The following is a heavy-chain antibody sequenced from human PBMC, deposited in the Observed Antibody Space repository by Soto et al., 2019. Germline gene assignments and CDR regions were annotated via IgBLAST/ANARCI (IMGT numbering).Heavy chain of an antibody. CDR3: AREHGDDDAFDI. CDR1: GFTFSSYA. D-gene: IGHD4-17*01. CDR2: ISSNGGST. J-gene: IGHJ3*02. Sequence: PGGSLRLSCAASGFTFSSYAMHWVRQAPGKGLEYVSAISSNGGSTYYANSVKGRFTISRDNSKNTLYLQMGSLRAEDMAVYYCAREHGDDDAFDIWGQGIMVTVSS. V-gene: IGHV3-64*01.